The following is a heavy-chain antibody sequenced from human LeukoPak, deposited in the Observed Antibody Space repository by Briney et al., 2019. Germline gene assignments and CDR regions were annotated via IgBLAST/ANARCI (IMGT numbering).Heavy chain of an antibody. Sequence: SDPLSLPCALYGELLKRYYGRWTRHPPRKGLEGIGEINHSGTTNYNPSLKSRVTISIDTSKNQFSLKLSSVTAADTAVYYCALDCSSTSCYATRFDPWGQGTLVTVSS. V-gene: IGHV4-34*01. CDR2: INHSGTT. J-gene: IGHJ5*02. D-gene: IGHD2-2*01. CDR3: ALDCSSTSCYATRFDP. CDR1: GELLKRYY.